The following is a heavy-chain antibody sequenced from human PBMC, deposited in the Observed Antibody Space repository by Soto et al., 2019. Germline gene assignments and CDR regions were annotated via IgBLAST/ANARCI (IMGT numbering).Heavy chain of an antibody. D-gene: IGHD2-2*02. V-gene: IGHV4-59*01. CDR3: GGVMSYTGGWPYLAS. CDR1: GGSISSYF. J-gene: IGHJ4*02. Sequence: QVQLQESGPGLVKPSETLSLTCTVSGGSISSYFCSWIRQPPGKGLEWIGYIYHSGSTNYNPSLRSRVTIPVDTSKNQSSLKLTSVTAADTAGYYGGGVMSYTGGWPYLASGGQGPLVTVSS. CDR2: IYHSGST.